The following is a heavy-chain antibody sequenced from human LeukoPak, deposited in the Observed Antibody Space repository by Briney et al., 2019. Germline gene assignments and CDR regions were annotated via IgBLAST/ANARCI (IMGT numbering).Heavy chain of an antibody. CDR1: GFTFSSYA. CDR2: ISNSDGST. D-gene: IGHD3-22*01. CDR3: ARVGYYDSRETTKIDY. J-gene: IGHJ4*02. Sequence: GGSLRLSCAASGFTFSSYAMSWVRQAPGKGLEWVSTISNSDGSTYYADSVKGRFTISRDNAKNSLYLQMNSLRAEDTAVYYCARVGYYDSRETTKIDYWGQGTLVTVSS. V-gene: IGHV3-23*01.